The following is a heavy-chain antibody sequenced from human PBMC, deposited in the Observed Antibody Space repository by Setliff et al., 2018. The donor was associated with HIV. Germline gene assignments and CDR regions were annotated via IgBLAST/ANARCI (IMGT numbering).Heavy chain of an antibody. Sequence: PVESLTLSCKGSGYTFTSYWIGWVRQMPGKGLEWMGIIYPGDSDTRYSPSFQGRVTISADKSINTAYLQWSSLQASDTAMYYCARRASKASLDYWGQGTLITVSS. V-gene: IGHV5-51*01. CDR3: ARRASKASLDY. CDR2: IYPGDSDT. J-gene: IGHJ4*02. CDR1: GYTFTSYW.